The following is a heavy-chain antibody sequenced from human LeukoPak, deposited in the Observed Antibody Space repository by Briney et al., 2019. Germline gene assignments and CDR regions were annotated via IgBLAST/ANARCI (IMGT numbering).Heavy chain of an antibody. V-gene: IGHV4-59*12. J-gene: IGHJ3*02. CDR2: IYYSGST. D-gene: IGHD3-10*01. CDR1: GGSISSYY. CDR3: ARERAGEGALDI. Sequence: SETLSLTCTVSGGSISSYYWSWIRQPPGKGLEWIGYIYYSGSTNYNPPLRSRVTISLDTSKNQFSLRLSSVTAADTAVYYCARERAGEGALDIWGQGTLVTVSS.